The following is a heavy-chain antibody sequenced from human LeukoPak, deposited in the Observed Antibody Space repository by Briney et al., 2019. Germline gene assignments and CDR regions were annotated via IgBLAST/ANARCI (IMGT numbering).Heavy chain of an antibody. V-gene: IGHV3-11*04. CDR1: GFTFSDYY. CDR2: ISSSGSTI. J-gene: IGHJ4*02. Sequence: GGSLRLSCAASGFTFSDYYMSWIRQAPGKGLEWVSYISSSGSTIYYADSVKGRFTISRDNAKNSLYLQMNSLRAEDTAVYYCASDMVRGVIIKPPDYWGQETLVTVSS. D-gene: IGHD3-10*01. CDR3: ASDMVRGVIIKPPDY.